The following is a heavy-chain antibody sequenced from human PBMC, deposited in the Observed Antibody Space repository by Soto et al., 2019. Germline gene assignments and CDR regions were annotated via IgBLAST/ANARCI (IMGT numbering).Heavy chain of an antibody. J-gene: IGHJ4*02. CDR1: GFTLNNYG. CDR2: IWYDGSYK. V-gene: IGHV3-33*01. Sequence: QVQLVESGGGVVQPGRSLRLSCAASGFTLNNYGMHWVRQAPGKGLEWVAVIWYDGSYKYNADSVKGRFTISRDTSKNTLYLQMNSLRGEHTAVYHCARGNWNYGYFDYWGQGTLVTVSS. D-gene: IGHD1-7*01. CDR3: ARGNWNYGYFDY.